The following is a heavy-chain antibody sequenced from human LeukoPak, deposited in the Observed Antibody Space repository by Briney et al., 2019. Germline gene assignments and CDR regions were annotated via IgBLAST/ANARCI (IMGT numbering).Heavy chain of an antibody. V-gene: IGHV4-30-2*01. CDR2: IYHSGST. D-gene: IGHD6-6*01. CDR3: ARGSMAARGYFDY. J-gene: IGHJ4*02. CDR1: GGSISSGGYY. Sequence: PSETLSLTCTVSGGSISSGGYYWSWIRQPPGKGLEWIGYIYHSGSTYYNPSLKSRVTISVDRSKNQFSLKLSSVTAADTAVYYCARGSMAARGYFDYWGQGTLVTVSS.